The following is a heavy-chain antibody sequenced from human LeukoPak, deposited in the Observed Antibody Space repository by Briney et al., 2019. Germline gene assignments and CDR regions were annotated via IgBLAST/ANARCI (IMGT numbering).Heavy chain of an antibody. V-gene: IGHV4-34*01. D-gene: IGHD5-18*01. J-gene: IGHJ4*02. CDR3: ARLMPRYSYGYGSPGYFDY. Sequence: SETLSLTCAVYGGSFSGYYWSWIRQPPGKGLAWIGEINHSGSTNYNPSLKSRVTISVDTSKNQFSLKLSSVTAADTAVYYCARLMPRYSYGYGSPGYFDYWGQGTLVTVSS. CDR1: GGSFSGYY. CDR2: INHSGST.